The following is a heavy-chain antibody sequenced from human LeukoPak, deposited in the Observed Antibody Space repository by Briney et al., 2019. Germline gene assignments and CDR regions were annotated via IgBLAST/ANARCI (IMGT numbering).Heavy chain of an antibody. CDR1: GFTFNYYA. Sequence: PRGSLRLSCAASGFTFNYYAMSWVRQAPGKGLEWVSGISDNDGTTYYTDSVKGRFTISRDNTKNTVYLQMNNLRADDTAVYFCARHDSFIPYWGQGTLVTVSS. CDR3: ARHDSFIPY. J-gene: IGHJ4*02. CDR2: ISDNDGTT. V-gene: IGHV3-23*01. D-gene: IGHD5-18*01.